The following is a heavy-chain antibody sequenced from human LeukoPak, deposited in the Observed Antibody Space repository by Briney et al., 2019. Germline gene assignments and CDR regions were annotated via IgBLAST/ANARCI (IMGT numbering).Heavy chain of an antibody. CDR1: GASVGSAGYY. V-gene: IGHV4-61*08. D-gene: IGHD1-26*01. J-gene: IGHJ4*02. CDR3: ARTQSQSGSYRYYFGY. Sequence: SETLSLTCTVSGASVGSAGYYWIWLRQPQGGGLEWIGYIYYSSNTNYNPSLKSRVTMSVDPSKNQFYLKLNSVTAADTAVYYCARTQSQSGSYRYYFGYWGQGTLVTVSS. CDR2: IYYSSNT.